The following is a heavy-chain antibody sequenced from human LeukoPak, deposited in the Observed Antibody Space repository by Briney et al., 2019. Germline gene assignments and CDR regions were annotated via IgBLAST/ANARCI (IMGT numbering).Heavy chain of an antibody. CDR2: INPNSGGT. D-gene: IGHD6-13*01. CDR1: GYTFTGYY. CDR3: ARDFAGYTSRWGFDY. V-gene: IGHV1-2*02. Sequence: ASVKVSCKASGYTFTGYYIHWVRQAPGQGLEWMGWINPNSGGTNYTQKLQGRVTMTRDTSISTAYMELSRLRSDDTAVYYCARDFAGYTSRWGFDYWGRGTLVTVSS. J-gene: IGHJ4*02.